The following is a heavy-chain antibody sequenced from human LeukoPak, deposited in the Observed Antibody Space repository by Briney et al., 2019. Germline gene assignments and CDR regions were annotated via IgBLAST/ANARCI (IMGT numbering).Heavy chain of an antibody. D-gene: IGHD2-15*01. CDR3: ARALGYCSGGSCYWAYFDY. CDR1: GSSFTSYW. J-gene: IGHJ4*02. CDR2: IYPGDSDT. V-gene: IGHV5-51*01. Sequence: GESLKISCKGSGSSFTSYWIGWVRQLPGKGLEWMGIIYPGDSDTRYSPSFQGQVTISADKSISTAYLQWSSLKASDTAMYYCARALGYCSGGSCYWAYFDYWGQGTLVTVSS.